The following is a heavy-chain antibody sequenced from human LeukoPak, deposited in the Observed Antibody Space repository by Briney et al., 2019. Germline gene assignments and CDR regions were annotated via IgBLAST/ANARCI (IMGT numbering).Heavy chain of an antibody. CDR2: IKQDGSEK. CDR1: GFTFSSYW. J-gene: IGHJ4*02. V-gene: IGHV3-7*01. Sequence: GGSLRLSCAASGFTFSSYWMSWVRQAPGKGLEWVANIKQDGSEKYYVDSVKGRFTISRDNAENSLYLQMNSLRAEDTAVYYCARVLGNMYYDILTGYRNPTTNFDYWGQGTLVTVSS. D-gene: IGHD3-9*01. CDR3: ARVLGNMYYDILTGYRNPTTNFDY.